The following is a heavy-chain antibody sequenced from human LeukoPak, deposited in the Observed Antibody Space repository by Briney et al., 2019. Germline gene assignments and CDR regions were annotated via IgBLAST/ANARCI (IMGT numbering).Heavy chain of an antibody. Sequence: GGSLRLSCAASGFTFSSYWMHWVRKAPGKGLVWVSRINSDGSSTSYADSVKGRFTISRDNAKNTLCLQMNSLRAEDTAVYYCARETGSGYGMDVWGQGTTVTVSS. CDR2: INSDGSST. J-gene: IGHJ6*02. V-gene: IGHV3-74*01. D-gene: IGHD3-10*01. CDR3: ARETGSGYGMDV. CDR1: GFTFSSYW.